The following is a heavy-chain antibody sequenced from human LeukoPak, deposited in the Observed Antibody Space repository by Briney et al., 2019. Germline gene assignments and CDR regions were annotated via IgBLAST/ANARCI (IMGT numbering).Heavy chain of an antibody. J-gene: IGHJ6*02. CDR2: MNPNSGNT. CDR1: GYTFTSYD. D-gene: IGHD2-8*01. V-gene: IGHV1-8*01. Sequence: GASVKVSCKASGYTFTSYDIHWVRQATGQGLEWIGWMNPNSGNTGYAQKFQGRVTMTRNTSISTAYMELSSLRSEDTAVYYCARRTANYYYYYYGMDVWGQGTTVTVSS. CDR3: ARRTANYYYYYYGMDV.